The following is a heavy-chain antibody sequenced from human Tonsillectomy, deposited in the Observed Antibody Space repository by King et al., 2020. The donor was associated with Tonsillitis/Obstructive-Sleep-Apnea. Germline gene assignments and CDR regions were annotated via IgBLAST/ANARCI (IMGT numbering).Heavy chain of an antibody. Sequence: VQLQQWGAGLLKPSETLSLTCAVYGGSFSGYYWSWIRQPPGKGLEWIGEINHSGSTNYNPSLKSRVTISVDTSKNQFSLKLSSVTAADTAVYYCARAPVLRLLEWYTYDYWGQGNLVNVSS. CDR2: INHSGST. CDR1: GGSFSGYY. CDR3: ARAPVLRLLEWYTYDY. V-gene: IGHV4-34*01. J-gene: IGHJ4*02. D-gene: IGHD3-3*01.